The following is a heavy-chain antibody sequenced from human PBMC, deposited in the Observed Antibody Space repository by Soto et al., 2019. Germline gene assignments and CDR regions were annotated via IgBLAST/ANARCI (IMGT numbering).Heavy chain of an antibody. CDR1: GFTFSDYY. D-gene: IGHD2-21*02. CDR2: ISSSGSTI. J-gene: IGHJ4*02. Sequence: PGGSLRLSCAASGFTFSDYYMSWIRQAPGKGLEWVSYISSSGSTIYYADSVKGRLTISRDNAKNTLYLQMNSLRAEDTAVYYCAKDDFTDRGDDYFDYWGPGTLVTVSS. CDR3: AKDDFTDRGDDYFDY. V-gene: IGHV3-11*01.